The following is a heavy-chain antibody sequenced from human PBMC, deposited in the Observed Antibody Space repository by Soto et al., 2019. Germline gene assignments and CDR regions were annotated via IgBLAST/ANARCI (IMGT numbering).Heavy chain of an antibody. CDR3: ARAYGDN. CDR2: INIDGSIT. J-gene: IGHJ4*02. CDR1: GFTFSSSW. D-gene: IGHD4-17*01. V-gene: IGHV3-74*01. Sequence: EVQLVESGGGLVQPGGSLRLSCAASGFTFSSSWMHWVRQPPGKGLVWVSRINIDGSITSYADSVKGRLTISRDNAKNTLYLKMNSLRAEDTAVYYCARAYGDNWGQGTLVTVSS.